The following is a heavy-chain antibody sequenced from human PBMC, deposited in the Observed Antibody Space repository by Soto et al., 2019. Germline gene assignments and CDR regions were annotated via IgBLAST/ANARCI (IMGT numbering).Heavy chain of an antibody. CDR1: GFTVSSYG. CDR3: AKDLDPVDTAIPDY. V-gene: IGHV3-30*18. CDR2: ISYDGCNK. Sequence: QVQLEESGGGVVQPGRSLRLSCAASGFTVSSYGMHWVRQAPGKGLEWVAVISYDGCNKYYADSVKGRFTISRDNSKNSLYLQMNSLRAEDTAVYYCAKDLDPVDTAIPDYWGQGTLVTVSS. J-gene: IGHJ4*02. D-gene: IGHD5-18*01.